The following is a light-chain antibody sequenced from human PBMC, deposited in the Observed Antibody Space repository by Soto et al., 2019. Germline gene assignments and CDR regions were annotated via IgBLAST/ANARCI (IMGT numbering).Light chain of an antibody. Sequence: QSALTQPASVSGSPGQSITISCTGTSSDVGSYDLVSWYQHHPGKAPKLIIYEATKRPSGVSNRFSGSKSGTTASLTISGLQAEDEADYYCCSLTTSHTYVFGSGTKLTVL. CDR2: EAT. J-gene: IGLJ1*01. CDR3: CSLTTSHTYV. CDR1: SSDVGSYDL. V-gene: IGLV2-14*02.